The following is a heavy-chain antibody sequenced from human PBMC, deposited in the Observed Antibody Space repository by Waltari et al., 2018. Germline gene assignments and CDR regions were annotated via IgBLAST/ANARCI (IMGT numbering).Heavy chain of an antibody. J-gene: IGHJ6*02. CDR1: GGSFSSSS. CDR3: TTSSYCGTTTCYQYYGMDV. CDR2: IIPVFGTA. Sequence: QVRLVQSGAEVKKPGSSVKVSCKAFGGSFSSSSIHWVRRAPGQGLEWMGGIIPVFGTANYAQKFQDRLAITADESTSTAYMELSSLRSEDTAAYYCTTSSYCGTTTCYQYYGMDVWGQGTTVTVSS. D-gene: IGHD2-2*01. V-gene: IGHV1-69*01.